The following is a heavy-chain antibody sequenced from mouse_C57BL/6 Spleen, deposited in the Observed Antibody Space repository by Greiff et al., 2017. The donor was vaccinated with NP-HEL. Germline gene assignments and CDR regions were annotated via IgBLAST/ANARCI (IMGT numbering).Heavy chain of an antibody. D-gene: IGHD1-1*01. Sequence: VQLQQSGPVLVKPGASVKMSCKASGYTFTDYYMNWVKQSHGKSLEWIGVINPYNGGTSYNQKFKGKATLTVDKSSSTAYMELNSLTSEDSAVYYCARRGDYYGSPYFDYWGQGTTLTVSS. CDR2: INPYNGGT. CDR3: ARRGDYYGSPYFDY. J-gene: IGHJ2*01. V-gene: IGHV1-19*01. CDR1: GYTFTDYY.